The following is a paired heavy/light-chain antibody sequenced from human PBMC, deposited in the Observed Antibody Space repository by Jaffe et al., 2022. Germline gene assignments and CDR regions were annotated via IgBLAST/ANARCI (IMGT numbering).Light chain of an antibody. CDR3: MQALQTPPHT. Sequence: DIVMTQSPLSLPVTPGEPASISCRSSQSLLHSNGYNYLDWYLQKPGQSPQLLIYLGSNRASGVPDRFSGSGSGTDFTLKISRVEAEDVGVYYCMQALQTPPHTFGQGTKLEIK. CDR2: LGS. CDR1: QSLLHSNGYNY. J-gene: IGKJ2*01. V-gene: IGKV2-28*01.
Heavy chain of an antibody. CDR2: IIPIFGTA. Sequence: QVQLVQSGAEVKKPGSSVKVSCKASGGTFSSYAISWVRQAPGQGLEWMGGIIPIFGTANYAQKFQGRVTITTDESTSTAYMELSSLRSEDTAVYYCARDSPTYYYDSSGYYYGAFDIWGQGTMVTVSS. CDR1: GGTFSSYA. V-gene: IGHV1-69*05. CDR3: ARDSPTYYYDSSGYYYGAFDI. J-gene: IGHJ3*02. D-gene: IGHD3-22*01.